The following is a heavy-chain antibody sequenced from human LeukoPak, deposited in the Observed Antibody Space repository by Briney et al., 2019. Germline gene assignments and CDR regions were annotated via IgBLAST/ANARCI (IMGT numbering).Heavy chain of an antibody. CDR2: FDPEDGET. V-gene: IGHV1-24*01. CDR1: GYTLTELS. Sequence: ASVKVSCKVSGYTLTELSMHWVRQAPGKGLELMGGFDPEDGETIYAQKFQGRVTMTEDTSTDTAYMELSSLRSEDTAVYYCATVPTGGYYGSGSLDYWGQGTLVTVSS. D-gene: IGHD3-10*01. J-gene: IGHJ4*02. CDR3: ATVPTGGYYGSGSLDY.